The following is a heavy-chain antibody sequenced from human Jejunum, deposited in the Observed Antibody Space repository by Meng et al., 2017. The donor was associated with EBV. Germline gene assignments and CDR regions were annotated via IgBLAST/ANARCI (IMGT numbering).Heavy chain of an antibody. Sequence: QVQLVQSGTEGKESGASVKVSCKASGYTFTDYDLHWVRQAPGQGLEWMGRVNPNSGVTNYAEKFQGRVTMTRDTSISTSYMEVSRLTSDDTAVYYCARPISGYTYYFDYWGQGTLVTVSS. J-gene: IGHJ4*02. CDR2: VNPNSGVT. CDR1: GYTFTDYD. D-gene: IGHD5-18*01. CDR3: ARPISGYTYYFDY. V-gene: IGHV1-2*06.